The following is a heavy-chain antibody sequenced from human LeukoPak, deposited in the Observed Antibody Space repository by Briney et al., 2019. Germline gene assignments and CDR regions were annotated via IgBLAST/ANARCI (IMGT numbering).Heavy chain of an antibody. D-gene: IGHD4-17*01. J-gene: IGHJ5*02. CDR3: AKDPTDPIYGESNWFDP. Sequence: GGSLRLSCAASGFAFSGHWMHWVRQAPGKGLEWVANIKQDGSDKSYLDSVKGRFTISRDNAKSSLSLQMNSLRAEDTAVYYCAKDPTDPIYGESNWFDPWGQGTLVTVSS. CDR2: IKQDGSDK. CDR1: GFAFSGHW. V-gene: IGHV3-7*01.